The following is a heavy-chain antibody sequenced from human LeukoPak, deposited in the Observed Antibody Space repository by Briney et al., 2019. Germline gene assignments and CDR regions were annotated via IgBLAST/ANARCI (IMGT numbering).Heavy chain of an antibody. V-gene: IGHV5-51*01. J-gene: IGHJ4*02. Sequence: GESLKISCKGSGYSFTSYWIGWVRQMPGKGLEWMGIIYPGDSDTRYSPSFQGQVTISVDKSISTAYLQCSSLKASDTAMYYCARHLVPAATYYDFWSGYYDYWGQGTLVTVSS. CDR3: ARHLVPAATYYDFWSGYYDY. CDR2: IYPGDSDT. CDR1: GYSFTSYW. D-gene: IGHD3-3*01.